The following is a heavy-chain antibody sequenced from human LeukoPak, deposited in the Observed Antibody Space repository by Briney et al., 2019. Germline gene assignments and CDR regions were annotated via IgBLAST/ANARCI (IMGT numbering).Heavy chain of an antibody. Sequence: SETLSLTCTVSGGSISSHYWSWIRQPPGKGPEWIGYISSIGSTNYNPSLKSRVTISVDTSKNQFSLKLTSVTAADTAVYFCARDPTTVTKGLDIWGQGTMVTVSS. CDR1: GGSISSHY. J-gene: IGHJ3*02. CDR2: ISSIGST. CDR3: ARDPTTVTKGLDI. D-gene: IGHD4-17*01. V-gene: IGHV4-59*11.